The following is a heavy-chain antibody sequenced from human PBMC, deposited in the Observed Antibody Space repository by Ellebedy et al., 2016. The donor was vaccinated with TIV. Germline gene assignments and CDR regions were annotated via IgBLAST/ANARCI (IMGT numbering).Heavy chain of an antibody. V-gene: IGHV1-69*13. Sequence: ASVKVSCKASGYTFTSYAMHWVRQAPGQGLEWMGGIIPIFGTANYAQKFQGRVTITADESTSTAYMELSSLRSEDTAVYYCARDAEAAAGTWNDPWGQGTLVTVSS. J-gene: IGHJ5*02. CDR1: GYTFTSYA. CDR2: IIPIFGTA. CDR3: ARDAEAAAGTWNDP. D-gene: IGHD6-13*01.